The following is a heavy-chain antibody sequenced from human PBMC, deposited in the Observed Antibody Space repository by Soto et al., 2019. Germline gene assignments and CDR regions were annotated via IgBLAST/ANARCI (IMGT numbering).Heavy chain of an antibody. J-gene: IGHJ6*02. CDR2: IDPSDSYT. D-gene: IGHD2-2*01. V-gene: IGHV5-10-1*01. CDR1: GYSFTSYW. Sequence: RGESLKISCKGSGYSFTSYWISWVRQMPGKGLEWMGRIDPSDSYTNYSPSFQGHVTISADKSISTAYLQWSSLKASDTAMYYCARTPYCSSTSCYYGMDVWGQGTTVTVSS. CDR3: ARTPYCSSTSCYYGMDV.